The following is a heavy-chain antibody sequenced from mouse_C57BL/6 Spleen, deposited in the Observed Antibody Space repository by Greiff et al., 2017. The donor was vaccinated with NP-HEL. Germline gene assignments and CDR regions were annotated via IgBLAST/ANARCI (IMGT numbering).Heavy chain of an antibody. V-gene: IGHV1-63*01. CDR3: ARANLYYSDY. J-gene: IGHJ2*01. Sequence: VQLQQSGAELVRPGTSVKMSCKASGYTFTNYWIGWAKQRPGHGLEWIGDIYPGGGYTNYNEKFKGKATLTADKSSSTAYMQFSSLTSEDSAIYYCARANLYYSDYWGQGTTLTVSS. CDR2: IYPGGGYT. D-gene: IGHD4-1*01. CDR1: GYTFTNYW.